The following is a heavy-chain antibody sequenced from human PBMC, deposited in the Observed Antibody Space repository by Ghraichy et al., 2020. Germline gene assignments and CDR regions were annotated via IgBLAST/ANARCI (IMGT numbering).Heavy chain of an antibody. Sequence: SQTLSLTCTVSGGSISSSSYYWGWIRQPPGKGLEWIGSIYYSGSTYYNPSLKSRVTISVDTSKNQFSLKLRSVTAADTAVYYCARQEYGYSSGWDFDYWGQEPWSPSPQ. CDR2: IYYSGST. D-gene: IGHD6-19*01. CDR1: GGSISSSSYY. CDR3: ARQEYGYSSGWDFDY. J-gene: IGHJ4*01. V-gene: IGHV4-39*01.